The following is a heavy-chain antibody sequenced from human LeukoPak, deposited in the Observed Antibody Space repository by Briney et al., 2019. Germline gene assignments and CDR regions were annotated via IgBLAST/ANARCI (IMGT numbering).Heavy chain of an antibody. J-gene: IGHJ6*02. CDR2: IYYSGST. CDR1: GGSISSSSCY. Sequence: SETLSLTCTVSGGSISSSSCYWGWIRQPPGKGLEWIGSIYYSGSTYYNPSLKSRVTISVDTSKNQFSLKLFSVTAADTAVYYCARDHIPGYYYYGMDVWGQGTTVTVSS. D-gene: IGHD2-21*01. V-gene: IGHV4-39*02. CDR3: ARDHIPGYYYYGMDV.